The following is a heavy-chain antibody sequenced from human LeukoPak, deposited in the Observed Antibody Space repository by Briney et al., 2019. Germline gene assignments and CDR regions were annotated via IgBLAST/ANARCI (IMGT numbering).Heavy chain of an antibody. CDR3: ASIAYETNFDY. J-gene: IGHJ4*02. D-gene: IGHD3-22*01. Sequence: PGGSLRLSCAASGFTFSSYAMHWVRQAPGKGLEWVAVISYDGSNKYYADSVKGRFTISRDNSKNTLYLQMNSLRAEDTAVCYCASIAYETNFDYWGQGTLVTVSS. CDR2: ISYDGSNK. CDR1: GFTFSSYA. V-gene: IGHV3-30-3*01.